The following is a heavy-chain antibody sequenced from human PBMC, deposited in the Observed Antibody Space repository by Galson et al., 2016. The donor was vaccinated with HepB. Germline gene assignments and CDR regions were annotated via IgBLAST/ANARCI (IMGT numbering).Heavy chain of an antibody. CDR1: GFTFSSYG. CDR2: ISGSSGTL. J-gene: IGHJ6*04. D-gene: IGHD1-26*01. Sequence: SLRLSCATSGFTFSSYGMNWVRQAPGKGLEWVSYISGSSGTLSYSDSVKGRFTISRDNDKESLYLQMKSLRADDPAVYYCARDTQGTRIYFFHYYGMDVWGKGTTVTVSS. CDR3: ARDTQGTRIYFFHYYGMDV. V-gene: IGHV3-48*01.